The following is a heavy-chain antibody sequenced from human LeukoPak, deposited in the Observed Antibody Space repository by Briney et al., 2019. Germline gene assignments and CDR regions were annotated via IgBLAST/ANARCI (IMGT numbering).Heavy chain of an antibody. Sequence: SETLSLTCAVYGGAFSGYYWSWIRQPPGKGLXXXXXXXHSGSTNYNPSLKSRVTISVDTSKNQFSLKLSSVTAADTAVYYCARGAEYYYGSGSSHIDYWGQGTLVTVSS. CDR2: XXHSGST. CDR3: ARGAEYYYGSGSSHIDY. V-gene: IGHV4-34*01. CDR1: GGAFSGYY. J-gene: IGHJ4*02. D-gene: IGHD3-10*01.